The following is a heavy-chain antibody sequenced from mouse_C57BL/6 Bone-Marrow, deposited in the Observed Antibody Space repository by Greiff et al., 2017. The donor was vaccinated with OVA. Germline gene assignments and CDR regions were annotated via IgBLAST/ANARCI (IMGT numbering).Heavy chain of an antibody. CDR3: TRELYGSRRAWFAY. CDR1: GFTFSSYA. CDR2: ISSGGDYI. D-gene: IGHD1-1*01. J-gene: IGHJ3*01. Sequence: EVKLVESGEGLVKPGGSLKLSCAASGFTFSSYAMSWVRQTPEKRLEWVAYISSGGDYIYYADTVKGRFTISRDNARNTLYLQMSSLKSEDTAMYYCTRELYGSRRAWFAYWGQGTLVTVSA. V-gene: IGHV5-9-1*02.